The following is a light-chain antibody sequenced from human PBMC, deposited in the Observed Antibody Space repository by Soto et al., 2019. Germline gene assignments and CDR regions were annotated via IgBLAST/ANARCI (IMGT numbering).Light chain of an antibody. CDR1: SSNIGAGYD. J-gene: IGLJ3*02. Sequence: HSVLTQPPSMSGAPGQRVTISCTGNSSNIGAGYDVHWYQQLPGTAPKLLIFGNINRPSGVPDRFSASKSGTSASLAITGLQAEDEADYYCQSYDSNLSGWVFGGGTKLTVL. CDR3: QSYDSNLSGWV. V-gene: IGLV1-40*01. CDR2: GNI.